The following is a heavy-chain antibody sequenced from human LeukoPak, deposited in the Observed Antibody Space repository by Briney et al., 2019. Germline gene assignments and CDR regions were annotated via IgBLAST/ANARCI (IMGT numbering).Heavy chain of an antibody. Sequence: AGSLRLSCAASGFTFSSYAMSWVRQAPGKGLEWVSAISGSGGSTYYADSVKGRFTISRDNSKNTLYLQMNSLRAEDTAVYYCAKYSTIFGVVIYFDYWGQGTLVTVSS. V-gene: IGHV3-23*01. J-gene: IGHJ4*02. CDR2: ISGSGGST. CDR3: AKYSTIFGVVIYFDY. D-gene: IGHD3-3*01. CDR1: GFTFSSYA.